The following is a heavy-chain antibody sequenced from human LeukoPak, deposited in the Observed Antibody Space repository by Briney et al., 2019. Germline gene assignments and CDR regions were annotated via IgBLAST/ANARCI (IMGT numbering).Heavy chain of an antibody. CDR1: GYTFTSYY. V-gene: IGHV1-46*01. CDR3: ARDLGRYYDSSGYTDWDY. Sequence: GASVKVSCTASGYTFTSYYMHWVRQAPGQGLEWMGIINPSGGSTSYAQKFQGRVTMTRDTSTSTVYMELSSLRSEDTAVYYCARDLGRYYDSSGYTDWDYWGQGTLVTVSS. D-gene: IGHD3-22*01. J-gene: IGHJ4*02. CDR2: INPSGGST.